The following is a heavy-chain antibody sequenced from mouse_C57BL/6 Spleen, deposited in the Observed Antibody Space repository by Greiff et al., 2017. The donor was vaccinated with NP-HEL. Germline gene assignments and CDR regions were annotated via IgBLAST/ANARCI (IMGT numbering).Heavy chain of an antibody. CDR1: GFSLTSYG. D-gene: IGHD2-1*01. CDR2: IWSGGST. Sequence: QVQLKESGPGLVQPSQSLSITCTVSGFSLTSYGVHWVRQSPGKGLEWLGVIWSGGSTDYNAAFISRLSLSKDNSKSQVFFKMNSRKADDTAIYYCARKGIYYGNYDAMDYWGQGTSVTVSS. V-gene: IGHV2-2*01. CDR3: ARKGIYYGNYDAMDY. J-gene: IGHJ4*01.